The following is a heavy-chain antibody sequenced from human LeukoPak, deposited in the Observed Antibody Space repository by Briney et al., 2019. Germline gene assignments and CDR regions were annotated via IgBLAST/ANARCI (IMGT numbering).Heavy chain of an antibody. CDR3: ARVAAAGKDYYYYYMDV. J-gene: IGHJ6*03. Sequence: PSETLSLTRTVSGGSISSYYWSWIRQPPGKGLEWIGYIYYSGSTNYNPSLKSRVTISVDTSKNQFSLKLSSVTAADTAVYYCARVAAAGKDYYYYYMDVWGKGTTVTVSS. V-gene: IGHV4-59*01. D-gene: IGHD6-13*01. CDR1: GGSISSYY. CDR2: IYYSGST.